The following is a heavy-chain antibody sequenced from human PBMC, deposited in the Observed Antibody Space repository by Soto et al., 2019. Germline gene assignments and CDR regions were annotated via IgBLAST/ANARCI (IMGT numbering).Heavy chain of an antibody. J-gene: IGHJ6*01. V-gene: IGHV4-30-4*01. D-gene: IGHD3-9*01. CDR2: IDDSGST. Sequence: SETLSVTCTFSVGSISSGDYLWSWIRQPPGKGLEWIGYIDDSGSTNYNPSLKSRLTISVDTSKNQFSLKLNSVTATDTAVYYCARRAGDYGTYGMDVWGQGTTVTVSS. CDR3: ARRAGDYGTYGMDV. CDR1: VGSISSGDYL.